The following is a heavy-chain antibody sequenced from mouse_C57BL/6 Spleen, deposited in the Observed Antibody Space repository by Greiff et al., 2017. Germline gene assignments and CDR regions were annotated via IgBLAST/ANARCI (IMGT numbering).Heavy chain of an antibody. J-gene: IGHJ1*03. V-gene: IGHV5-9-1*02. CDR1: GFTFSSYA. D-gene: IGHD2-4*01. CDR2: ISSGGDYI. Sequence: EVQRVESGEGLVKPGGSLKLSCAASGFTFSSYAMSWVRQTPEKRLEWVAYISSGGDYIYYADTVKGRFTISRDNARNTLYLQMSSLKSEDTAMYYCTREGFYDYDGYFDVWGTGTTVTVSS. CDR3: TREGFYDYDGYFDV.